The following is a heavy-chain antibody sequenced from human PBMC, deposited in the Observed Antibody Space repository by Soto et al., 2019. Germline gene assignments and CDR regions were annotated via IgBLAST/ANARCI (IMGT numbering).Heavy chain of an antibody. Sequence: SETLSLTCTVSGGSISSGDYYWSWIRQPPGKGLEWIGYIYYSGSTYYNPSLKSRVTISVDTSKNQFSLKLSSVTAADTAVYYCARDSGSYSYGMDVWGKGTTVTVSS. D-gene: IGHD3-10*01. CDR1: GGSISSGDYY. CDR3: ARDSGSYSYGMDV. J-gene: IGHJ6*04. V-gene: IGHV4-30-4*01. CDR2: IYYSGST.